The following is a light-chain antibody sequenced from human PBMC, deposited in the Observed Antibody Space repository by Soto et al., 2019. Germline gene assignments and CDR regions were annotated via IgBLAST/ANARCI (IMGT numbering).Light chain of an antibody. CDR2: DAS. CDR3: QQYGSSPPIN. CDR1: QSLNSSY. Sequence: DIVLSQSPGTLSLSPGERATLSCRASQSLNSSYLAWYQQKPGQAPRLLIYDASSRATGIPDRFSGSGSGTDFTLTISRLEPEDSAVYYCQQYGSSPPINFGQGTRLEIK. V-gene: IGKV3-20*01. J-gene: IGKJ5*01.